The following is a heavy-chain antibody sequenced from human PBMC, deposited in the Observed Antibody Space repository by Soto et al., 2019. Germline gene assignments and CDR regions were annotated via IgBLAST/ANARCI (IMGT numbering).Heavy chain of an antibody. CDR2: IYWDDDK. J-gene: IGHJ4*02. CDR1: GFSRSTSGVG. Sequence: QITLKESGPTLVKPTQTLTLTCTFSGFSRSTSGVGVGWIRQPPGKALEWLALIYWDDDKRYSPSLKSRFTTTKDTSKNQVGLTMTNRDPVDTATYYGAHGSPSWLQSNRLSYFYYWGQGTLVTVA. V-gene: IGHV2-5*02. CDR3: AHGSPSWLQSNRLSYFYY. D-gene: IGHD5-12*01.